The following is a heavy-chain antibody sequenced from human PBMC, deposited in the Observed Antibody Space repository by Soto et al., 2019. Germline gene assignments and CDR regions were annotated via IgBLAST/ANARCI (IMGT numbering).Heavy chain of an antibody. D-gene: IGHD1-1*01. CDR2: MSHSGGT. V-gene: IGHV4-34*01. CDR3: ARVERGTATTVVDAFDI. J-gene: IGHJ3*02. CDR1: GGFVTSGSYY. Sequence: QLQLQQWGAGLLKPSETLSLTCAVYGGFVTSGSYYWSWIRQPPGKGLEWIGEMSHSGGTHFNPSLKSRLTISVDTSKNQFTLKMSSVTAADTALYYCARVERGTATTVVDAFDIWGPGTMVTVSS.